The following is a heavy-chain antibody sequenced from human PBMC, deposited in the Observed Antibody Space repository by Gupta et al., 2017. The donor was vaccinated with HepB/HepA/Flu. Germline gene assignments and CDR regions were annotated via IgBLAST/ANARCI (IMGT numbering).Heavy chain of an antibody. CDR2: ISAYNGRT. CDR1: GYTFTNYG. Sequence: QVQLVQSGAEVKHPGASVKVSCKASGYTFTNYGFTWVRQAPGQGLEWMGWISAYNGRTDYPQKLQGRVTMTTDTSTRTAYMELRSLRYDDTAVYYCGRWGPMYYYMDVWGKGTTVTVSS. D-gene: IGHD2-2*01. V-gene: IGHV1-18*01. J-gene: IGHJ6*03. CDR3: GRWGPMYYYMDV.